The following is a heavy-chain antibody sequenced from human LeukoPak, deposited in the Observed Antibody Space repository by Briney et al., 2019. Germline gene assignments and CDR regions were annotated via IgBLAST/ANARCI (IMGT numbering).Heavy chain of an antibody. Sequence: GASLKISCKGSGSGFTTYWISWLRQMPGKGLEWMGRIDPSNSYTNYGPSFQGHVPFSADKSISTGYLQCSSLKASDTAMYYRARSDSGDRRWGQGTLVTVSS. CDR1: GSGFTTYW. V-gene: IGHV5-10-1*01. CDR2: IDPSNSYT. D-gene: IGHD4-17*01. J-gene: IGHJ4*02. CDR3: ARSDSGDRR.